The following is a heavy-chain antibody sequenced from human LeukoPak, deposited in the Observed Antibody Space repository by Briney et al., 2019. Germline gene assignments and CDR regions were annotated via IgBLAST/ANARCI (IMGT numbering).Heavy chain of an antibody. D-gene: IGHD3-22*01. CDR2: IIPIFGTA. V-gene: IGHV1-69*05. CDR1: GGAFSSYA. Sequence: ASVKVSCKASGGAFSSYAISWVRQAPGQGLEWMGGIIPIFGTANYAQKLQGRATMTTDTSTSTVYMELRSLRSDDTAVYYCARGSPPRRNYDSRGYYSYYFDYWGQGTLVTVSS. J-gene: IGHJ4*02. CDR3: ARGSPPRRNYDSRGYYSYYFDY.